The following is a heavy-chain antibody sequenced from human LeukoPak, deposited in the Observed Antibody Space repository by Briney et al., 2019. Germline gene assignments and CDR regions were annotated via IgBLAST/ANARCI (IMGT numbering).Heavy chain of an antibody. CDR2: ITISGHTK. V-gene: IGHV3-48*03. J-gene: IGHJ5*02. CDR3: ARGDPHADL. Sequence: GGSLRLSCAASGFDLSTYEMDWVRQAPGKGLEWIADITISGHTKNYADSVKGRFTISRDNARTSLYLQMNSLRVEDTGVYYCARGDPHADLWGQGTLVTVSS. CDR1: GFDLSTYE.